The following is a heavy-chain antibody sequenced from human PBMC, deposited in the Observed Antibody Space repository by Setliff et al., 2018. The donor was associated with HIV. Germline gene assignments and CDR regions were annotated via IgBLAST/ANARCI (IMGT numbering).Heavy chain of an antibody. Sequence: SETLSLTCAVSGGAITNSRHYWVWIRQSPGKGLEWIGTRISDSATTSVNPSLKSRVTISLDTSKKQFSLKMISVTAADTAIYYCARGKHDFSNYGSSDYFYYMDVWGKGTTVTVSS. CDR2: ISDSATT. CDR1: GGAITNSRHY. D-gene: IGHD4-4*01. J-gene: IGHJ6*03. CDR3: ARGKHDFSNYGSSDYFYYMDV. V-gene: IGHV4-39*07.